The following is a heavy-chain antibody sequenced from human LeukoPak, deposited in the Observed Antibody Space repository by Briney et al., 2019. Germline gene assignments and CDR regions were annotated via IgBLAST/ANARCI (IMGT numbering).Heavy chain of an antibody. V-gene: IGHV3-64*01. CDR1: GFTFSSHA. D-gene: IGHD2-2*01. CDR3: ARDPHCGSTSCLSYFDY. CDR2: ISSDGGVT. J-gene: IGHJ4*02. Sequence: GWSLRLSCAASGFTFSSHAMHWVRQAPGKGLEYVSAISSDGGVTYYANSVKGRFTISRDNSKNTVHLQMGSLRGEDMAVYYCARDPHCGSTSCLSYFDYWGQGTLVTVSS.